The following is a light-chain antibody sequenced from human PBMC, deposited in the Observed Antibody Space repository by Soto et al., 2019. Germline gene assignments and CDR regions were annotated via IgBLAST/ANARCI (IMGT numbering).Light chain of an antibody. CDR3: QQYNSSPWA. J-gene: IGKJ1*01. V-gene: IGKV1-5*03. CDR2: KAS. CDR1: QSISYW. Sequence: DIQMTQSPSSLSASVGDRVTITCRASQSISYWLAWYQQKPGKAPKLLIYKASSLESGVPSRFSGSGSRTEFTLTISSLQPDDFATYYCQQYNSSPWAFGPGTKAEIK.